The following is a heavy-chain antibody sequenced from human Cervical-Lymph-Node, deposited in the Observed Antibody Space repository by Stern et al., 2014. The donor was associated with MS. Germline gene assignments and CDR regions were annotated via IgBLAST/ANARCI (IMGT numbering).Heavy chain of an antibody. CDR2: INWNSDNI. V-gene: IGHV3-9*01. J-gene: IGHJ4*02. CDR3: TRATNTFFDY. CDR1: GFTFDDYA. Sequence: EVQLVESGGGLVQPGRSLRLSCAASGFTFDDYAMHWVRQAPGKGLEWVSNINWNSDNIGYVDSVKGRFTISRDNAKNSLYLQMNSLRPEDTAFYYCTRATNTFFDYWGQGTLVTVSS. D-gene: IGHD1-14*01.